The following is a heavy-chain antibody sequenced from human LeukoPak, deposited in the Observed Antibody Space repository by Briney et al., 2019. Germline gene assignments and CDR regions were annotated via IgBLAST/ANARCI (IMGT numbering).Heavy chain of an antibody. J-gene: IGHJ4*02. CDR2: ISSSGSTI. V-gene: IGHV3-48*04. Sequence: GGPLRLSCAASGFTFSSYAMSWVRQAPGKGLEWVSYISSSGSTIYYADSVKGRFTISRDNAKNSLYLQMNSLRAEDTAVYYCARAVRFLEWLFEYYFDYWGQGTLVTVSS. CDR3: ARAVRFLEWLFEYYFDY. CDR1: GFTFSSYA. D-gene: IGHD3-3*01.